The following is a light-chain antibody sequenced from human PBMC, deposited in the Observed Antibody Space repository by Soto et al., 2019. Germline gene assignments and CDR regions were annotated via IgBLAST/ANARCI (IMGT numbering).Light chain of an antibody. J-gene: IGLJ1*01. V-gene: IGLV1-40*01. CDR2: DNN. CDR1: SSNIGAGYD. Sequence: QAVVTQPPSVSGAPGQRVTISCARSSSNIGAGYDVHWYQHLPGTAPKLLIYDNNNRPSGFPDRFSGSKSGTSASLAVTGLQSEDESDYYCQSYDSSLSAPYIFGTGTKVTVL. CDR3: QSYDSSLSAPYI.